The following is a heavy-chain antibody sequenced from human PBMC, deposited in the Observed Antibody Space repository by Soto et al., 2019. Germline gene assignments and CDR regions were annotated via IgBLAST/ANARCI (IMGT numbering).Heavy chain of an antibody. D-gene: IGHD3-22*01. CDR2: IYYSGST. Sequence: QVQLQESGPGLVKPSQTLSLTCTVSGGSISSGGYYWSWIRQHPGKGLEWIGYIYYSGSTYYNPSIKSRGTISVDTSKNQFSLKLSYVTAADTAVYYCARDRLAYSSGFRWELWGRGTLVPVSS. J-gene: IGHJ2*01. V-gene: IGHV4-31*03. CDR3: ARDRLAYSSGFRWEL. CDR1: GGSISSGGYY.